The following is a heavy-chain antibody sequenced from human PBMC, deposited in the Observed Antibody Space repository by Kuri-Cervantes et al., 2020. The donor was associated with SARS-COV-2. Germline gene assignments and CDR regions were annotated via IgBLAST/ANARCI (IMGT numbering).Heavy chain of an antibody. D-gene: IGHD1-26*01. CDR1: GFTFGDYA. Sequence: GESLKISCTASGFTFGDYAMSWVRQAPGKGLEWVGFIRSKAYGGTTEYAASVKGRFTISRDNSKNTLYLQMNSPRAEDTAVYYCVGHLLLIDAFDIWGQGTMVTVSS. J-gene: IGHJ3*02. V-gene: IGHV3-49*04. CDR3: VGHLLLIDAFDI. CDR2: IRSKAYGGTT.